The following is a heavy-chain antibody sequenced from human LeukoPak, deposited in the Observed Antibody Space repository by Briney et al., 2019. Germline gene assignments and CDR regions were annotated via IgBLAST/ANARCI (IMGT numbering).Heavy chain of an antibody. J-gene: IGHJ4*02. CDR1: GYTFTSYD. CDR2: MNPNSGNT. Sequence: ASVKVSCKASGYTFTSYDISWVRQATGQGLEWMGWMNPNSGNTGYAQKFQGRVAMTRNTSISTAYMELSSLRSEDTAVYYCARAVVVVPAAREDYFDYWGQGTLVTVSS. D-gene: IGHD2-2*01. V-gene: IGHV1-8*01. CDR3: ARAVVVVPAAREDYFDY.